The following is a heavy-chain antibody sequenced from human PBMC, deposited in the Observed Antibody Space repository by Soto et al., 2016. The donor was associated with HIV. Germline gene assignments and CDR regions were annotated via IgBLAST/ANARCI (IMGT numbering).Heavy chain of an antibody. D-gene: IGHD2-15*01. CDR3: ARRPLLIVVVVAAKGTP. CDR1: DGSINSNNYY. V-gene: IGHV4-39*01. J-gene: IGHJ4*02. CDR2: IYYNGKT. Sequence: QLQLQESGPGLVKPSETLSLTCTVSDGSINSNNYYWGWIRQPPGKGPEWIADIYYNGKTFYSLSLQSRVTISIDTSKNQFSLKVNSVTAADTAVYYCARRPLLIVVVVAAKGTPWGRGTLVIVSS.